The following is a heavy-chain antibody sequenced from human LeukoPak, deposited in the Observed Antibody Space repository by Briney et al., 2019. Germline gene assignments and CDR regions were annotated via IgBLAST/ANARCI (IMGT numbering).Heavy chain of an antibody. Sequence: ASVKVSCKASGYNFPSFCLTWLRQAPGQGLGWMGWIGAYNGNTDYVQNLQGRVTMTTDTSTSTAYMELRSLSSDDTAVYYCARVGIAYYGGTYYSDAFDIWGQGTLITVSS. J-gene: IGHJ3*02. CDR2: IGAYNGNT. CDR3: ARVGIAYYGGTYYSDAFDI. CDR1: GYNFPSFC. V-gene: IGHV1-18*01. D-gene: IGHD2-21*01.